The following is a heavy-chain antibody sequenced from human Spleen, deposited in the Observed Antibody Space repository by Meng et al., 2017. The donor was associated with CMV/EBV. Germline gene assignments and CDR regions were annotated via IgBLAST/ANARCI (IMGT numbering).Heavy chain of an antibody. V-gene: IGHV1-2*02. Sequence: YTFTGYYMHWVRQAPGQGLEWMGWINPNSGGTNYAQKFQGRVTMTRDTSISTAYMELSRLRSDDTAVYYCARDMTTIRGERVNWFDPWGQGTLVTVSS. D-gene: IGHD4-11*01. CDR3: ARDMTTIRGERVNWFDP. CDR2: INPNSGGT. J-gene: IGHJ5*02. CDR1: YTFTGYY.